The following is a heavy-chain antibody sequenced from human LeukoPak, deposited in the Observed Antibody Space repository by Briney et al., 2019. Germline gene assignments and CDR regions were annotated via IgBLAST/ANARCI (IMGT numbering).Heavy chain of an antibody. V-gene: IGHV1-69*05. Sequence: SVKVSCKASGGTFSSYAISWVRQAPGQGLEWMGGIIPIFGTANYAQKFQGRVTITTDESTSTAYMELRSLRSDDTAVYYCARGILWFDAFDIWGQGTMVTVSS. CDR3: ARGILWFDAFDI. CDR2: IIPIFGTA. CDR1: GGTFSSYA. D-gene: IGHD3-10*01. J-gene: IGHJ3*02.